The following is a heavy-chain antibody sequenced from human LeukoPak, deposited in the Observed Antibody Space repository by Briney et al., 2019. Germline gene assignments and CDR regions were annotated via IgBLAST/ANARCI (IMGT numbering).Heavy chain of an antibody. CDR1: GGSFSGYY. J-gene: IGHJ6*02. V-gene: IGHV4-34*01. CDR2: INHSGST. D-gene: IGHD5-24*01. CDR3: ATADAEEMATNYYYYYGMDV. Sequence: SETLSLTCAVYGGSFSGYYWSWIHQPPGKGLEWIGEINHSGSTNYNPSLKSRVTISVDTSKNQFSLKLSSVTAADTAVYYCATADAEEMATNYYYYYGMDVWGQGTTVTVSS.